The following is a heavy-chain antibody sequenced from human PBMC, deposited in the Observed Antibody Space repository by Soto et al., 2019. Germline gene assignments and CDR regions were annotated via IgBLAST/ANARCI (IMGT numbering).Heavy chain of an antibody. D-gene: IGHD3-22*01. J-gene: IGHJ4*02. CDR3: ARVGPAHYYDSSGYYSPLDY. CDR1: GDTFSSYA. V-gene: IGHV1-69*01. CDR2: IIPMFGTA. Sequence: QVQLVQSGAEVKKPGSSVKVSCKASGDTFSSYAINWVRQAPGQGLEWMGGIIPMFGTANYEQKFKGRVTITAGVSTSTVYMELSSLRSEDTAVYYCARVGPAHYYDSSGYYSPLDYWGQGTLVTVSS.